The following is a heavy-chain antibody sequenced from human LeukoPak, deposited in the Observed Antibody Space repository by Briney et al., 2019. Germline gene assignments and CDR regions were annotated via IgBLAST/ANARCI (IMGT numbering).Heavy chain of an antibody. V-gene: IGHV1-2*02. CDR1: GYTFTGYY. CDR2: INPNSGGT. D-gene: IGHD2-21*01. J-gene: IGHJ3*02. Sequence: ASVKVSCKASGYTFTGYYMHWVRQAPGQGLEGMGGINPNSGGTNDAQKFQGRVTMTGDTSISTAYMELSRLRSDDTAVYYCARLPLWGDAFDIWGQGTMVTVSS. CDR3: ARLPLWGDAFDI.